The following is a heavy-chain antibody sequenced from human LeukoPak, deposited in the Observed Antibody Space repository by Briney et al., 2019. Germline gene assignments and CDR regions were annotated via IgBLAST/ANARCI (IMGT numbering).Heavy chain of an antibody. D-gene: IGHD5-12*01. V-gene: IGHV3-74*03. Sequence: GSLRLSCAASGFTFSSYWMHWVRQAPGKGLVWVSRINSDGSSITYADSVKGRFTISRDNAKNTLYLQMNSLRVEDTAVYYCAREGRVSGYDFDCWGQGTLVTVSS. CDR2: INSDGSSI. CDR3: AREGRVSGYDFDC. CDR1: GFTFSSYW. J-gene: IGHJ4*02.